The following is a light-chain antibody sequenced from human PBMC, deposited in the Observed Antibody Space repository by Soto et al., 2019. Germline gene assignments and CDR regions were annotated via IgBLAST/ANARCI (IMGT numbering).Light chain of an antibody. J-gene: IGKJ1*01. V-gene: IGKV3-11*01. CDR2: AAS. Sequence: EIVLTQSPATLSLSPGERATLSCRASQSGGSSLAWYQLKLGQAPRLLIYAASDRATGIPGRFSGSGSGTDVTLIISSLEPEDFAFYYCQQGSTWPWTFGQGTKVEIK. CDR3: QQGSTWPWT. CDR1: QSGGSS.